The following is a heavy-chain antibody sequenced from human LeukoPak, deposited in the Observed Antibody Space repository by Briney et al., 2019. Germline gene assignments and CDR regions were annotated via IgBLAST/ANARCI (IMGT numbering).Heavy chain of an antibody. D-gene: IGHD7-27*01. Sequence: PGGSLRLSCAVSGFTFSNYVMNWVRQAPGKGLEWVSPITSNSDYTYYTDSVKGRFTISRDNSKKTLFLQMNDLRAEDTAIYYCAKALNTGGRVSPFDVWGQGTMVTVSS. V-gene: IGHV3-23*01. CDR3: AKALNTGGRVSPFDV. CDR1: GFTFSNYV. CDR2: ITSNSDYT. J-gene: IGHJ3*01.